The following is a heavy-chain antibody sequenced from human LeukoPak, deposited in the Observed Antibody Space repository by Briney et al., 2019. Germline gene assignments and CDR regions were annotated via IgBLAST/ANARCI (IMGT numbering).Heavy chain of an antibody. Sequence: PSETLSLTCAVYGGSFSGYYWSWIRQPPGKGLEWIGEINHSGSTNYNPSLKSRVTISVDTSKNQFSLKLSSVTAADTAVYYCARTRSSGYPFQPHYFDYWGQGTLVTVSS. CDR3: ARTRSSGYPFQPHYFDY. V-gene: IGHV4-34*01. CDR1: GGSFSGYY. CDR2: INHSGST. J-gene: IGHJ4*02. D-gene: IGHD3-22*01.